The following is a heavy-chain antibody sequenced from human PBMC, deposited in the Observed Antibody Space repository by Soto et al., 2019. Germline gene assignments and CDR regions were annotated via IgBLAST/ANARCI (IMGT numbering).Heavy chain of an antibody. CDR2: INHSGST. Sequence: QVQLQQWGAGLLKPSETLSLTCAVYGGSFSGYYWSWIRQPPGKGLEWIGEINHSGSTNYNPSLKIRVTISVDTSKNQFSLKLSSVTAADTAVYYCARGTSIAARYYYYYYMDVWGKGTTVTVSS. V-gene: IGHV4-34*01. CDR3: ARGTSIAARYYYYYYMDV. CDR1: GGSFSGYY. J-gene: IGHJ6*03. D-gene: IGHD6-6*01.